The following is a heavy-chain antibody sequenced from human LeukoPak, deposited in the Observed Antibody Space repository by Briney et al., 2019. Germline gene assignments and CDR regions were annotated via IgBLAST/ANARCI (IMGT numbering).Heavy chain of an antibody. D-gene: IGHD3-16*01. CDR2: INWNGDSA. Sequence: GGSLRLSCVASGFVFDDYGMSWVRQAPGKGLEWVSGINWNGDSAGYADAVKGRFIISRDNAKNSMNLQMNSLRVEDTALYYCVREGGENWFDSWGRGTLVTVSS. CDR3: VREGGENWFDS. V-gene: IGHV3-20*04. J-gene: IGHJ5*01. CDR1: GFVFDDYG.